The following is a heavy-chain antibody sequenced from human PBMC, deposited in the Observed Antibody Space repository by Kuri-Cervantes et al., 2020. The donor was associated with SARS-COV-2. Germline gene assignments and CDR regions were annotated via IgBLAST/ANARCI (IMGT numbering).Heavy chain of an antibody. D-gene: IGHD1-26*01. CDR1: GGTFSSYA. CDR3: ARHPELLARFFDY. V-gene: IGHV1-69*04. Sequence: SVKVSCKASGGTFSSYAISWVRQAPGQGLEWMGRIIPFVGIANYAQKFQGRVTITADKSTSTAYMELSSLRSEDTAVYYCARHPELLARFFDYWGQGTLVTVSS. J-gene: IGHJ4*02. CDR2: IIPFVGIA.